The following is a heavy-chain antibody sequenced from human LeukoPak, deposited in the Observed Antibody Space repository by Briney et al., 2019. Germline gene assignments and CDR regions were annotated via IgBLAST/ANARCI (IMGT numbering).Heavy chain of an antibody. V-gene: IGHV3-64*01. Sequence: GGSLRLSCAASGFTFSSYAMHWVRQAPGKGLEYVSAISSNGGSTYYANSVKGRFTISRDNSKNTLYLQMGSLRAEDMAVYYCARVYCSSTSCYKTALDYWGQGTLVTVSS. CDR3: ARVYCSSTSCYKTALDY. D-gene: IGHD2-2*02. J-gene: IGHJ4*02. CDR1: GFTFSSYA. CDR2: ISSNGGST.